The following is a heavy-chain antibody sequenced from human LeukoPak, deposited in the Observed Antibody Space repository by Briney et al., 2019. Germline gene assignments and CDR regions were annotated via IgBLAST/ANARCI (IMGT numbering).Heavy chain of an antibody. CDR1: GYGFTSYC. J-gene: IGHJ4*02. Sequence: GESLKISFKGSGYGFTSYCIGWVRQMPGKGLEWMGIIYPGDSDTSYSPSFQGQVTISADKSITTAYLQWSSLKASDTAMYYCARRHTSIDYWGQGTLVTVSS. CDR2: IYPGDSDT. CDR3: ARRHTSIDY. D-gene: IGHD2-2*01. V-gene: IGHV5-51*01.